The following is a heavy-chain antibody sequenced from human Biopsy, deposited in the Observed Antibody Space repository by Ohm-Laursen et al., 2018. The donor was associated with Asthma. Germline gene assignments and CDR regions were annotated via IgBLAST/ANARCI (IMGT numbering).Heavy chain of an antibody. J-gene: IGHJ4*02. CDR2: ISSDVRE. CDR1: EFTFRNFG. CDR3: VRWRSGYPDHYSDF. V-gene: IGHV3-30*03. D-gene: IGHD2-21*01. Sequence: LSLTCAASEFTFRNFGMHWVRQAPGKGLEWVALISSDVREWYADSVKGRFTISRDNSKNTLDLQMNSLRGDDTAVYYCVRWRSGYPDHYSDFWGLGTLVTVSS.